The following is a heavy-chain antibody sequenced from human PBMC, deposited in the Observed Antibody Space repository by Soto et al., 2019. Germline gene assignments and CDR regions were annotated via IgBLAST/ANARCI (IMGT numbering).Heavy chain of an antibody. V-gene: IGHV1-18*01. J-gene: IGHJ4*02. CDR2: ISVYNGNT. Sequence: QVQLVQSGAEVKRAGASVKVSCKESGNTFASYGISWVRQAPGQGIEWMGWISVYNGNTNFAQNVQGRLTLTTDTSTSTAYMDLRSLGSDDTAVYYCSISMIRRVRVPSPWDFDYWGQGSLVTVSS. CDR3: SISMIRRVRVPSPWDFDY. CDR1: GNTFASYG. D-gene: IGHD3-10*01.